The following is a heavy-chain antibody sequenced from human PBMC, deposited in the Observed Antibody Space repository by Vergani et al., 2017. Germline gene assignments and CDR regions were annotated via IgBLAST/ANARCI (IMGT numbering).Heavy chain of an antibody. CDR2: IQFDGSNK. J-gene: IGHJ4*02. V-gene: IGHV3-30*02. CDR3: AKHFRGWGIDY. CDR1: GFTLSNYD. D-gene: IGHD3-16*01. Sequence: QVQLVESGGGVVQRGGSLRLSCATSGFTLSNYDMQWIRQGPGKGLEFVAFIQFDGSNKYYADSVKDRFTLSRDFSKNTLYLQMNSLRTDDTATYYCAKHFRGWGIDYWGQGTQVIVSS.